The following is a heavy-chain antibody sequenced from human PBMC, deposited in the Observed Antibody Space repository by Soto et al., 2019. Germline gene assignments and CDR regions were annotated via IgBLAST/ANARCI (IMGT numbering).Heavy chain of an antibody. CDR1: GGSISSSSYY. Sequence: QLQLQESCPGLVKPSETLSLTFTVSGGSISSSSYYWGWIRQPPGTGVVWIGSIYHSGRTHYNPSLKSRIHMYIDTSKQDLSVWLISVTSADTSVYYCARRLNYYASSGHLWPFDAWGPGTLVT. V-gene: IGHV4-39*01. CDR2: IYHSGRT. CDR3: ARRLNYYASSGHLWPFDA. D-gene: IGHD3-22*01. J-gene: IGHJ5*01.